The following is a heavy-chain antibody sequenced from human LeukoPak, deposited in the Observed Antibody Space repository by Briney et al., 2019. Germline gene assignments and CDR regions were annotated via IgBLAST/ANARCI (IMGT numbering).Heavy chain of an antibody. CDR3: ARSSGSYYVDY. D-gene: IGHD1-26*01. J-gene: IGHJ4*02. CDR1: GFTFSSYA. Sequence: PGRSLRLSCAASGFTFSSYAMHWVRQAPGKGLEGVAVISYDGSNKYYADSVKGRFTISRDNSKNTLYLQMNSLRAEDTAVYYCARSSGSYYVDYWGQGTLVTVSS. V-gene: IGHV3-30*01. CDR2: ISYDGSNK.